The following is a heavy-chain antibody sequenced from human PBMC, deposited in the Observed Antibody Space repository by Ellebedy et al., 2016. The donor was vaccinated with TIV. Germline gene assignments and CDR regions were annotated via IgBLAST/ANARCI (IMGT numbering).Heavy chain of an antibody. V-gene: IGHV1-24*01. CDR3: ATDLMGASDY. CDR2: SDPEDGET. J-gene: IGHJ4*02. Sequence: ASSVKVSCKVSGYSLTDLFINWVRQAPRQGLEWMGGSDPEDGETMYAQNFQGRVSMTADTSTDTSSMELNSLRSEDKAMYYCATDLMGASDYWGQGTLVIVSS. CDR1: GYSLTDLF. D-gene: IGHD3-16*01.